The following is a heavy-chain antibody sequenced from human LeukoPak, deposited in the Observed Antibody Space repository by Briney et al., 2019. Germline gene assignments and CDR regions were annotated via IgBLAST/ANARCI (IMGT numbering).Heavy chain of an antibody. Sequence: SVKVSCKASGGTFSSYAISWVRQAPGQGLEWMGGIIPIFGTANYAQKFQGRVTITADESTSTAYMELSSLRSEDTAVYYCARALQPHYYYDSSGYQLYSSPFDYWGQGTLVTVSS. D-gene: IGHD3-22*01. V-gene: IGHV1-69*01. CDR2: IIPIFGTA. J-gene: IGHJ4*02. CDR3: ARALQPHYYYDSSGYQLYSSPFDY. CDR1: GGTFSSYA.